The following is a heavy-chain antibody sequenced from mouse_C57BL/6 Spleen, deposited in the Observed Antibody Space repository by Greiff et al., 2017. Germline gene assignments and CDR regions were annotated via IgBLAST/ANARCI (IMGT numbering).Heavy chain of an antibody. Sequence: EVKLMESGGGLVKPGGSLKLSCAASGFTFSDYGMHWVRQAPEKGLEWVAYISSGSSTIYYADTVKGRFTISRDNAKNTLFLQMTSLRSEDTAMYYCARYDYYGSSYEAMDYWGQGTSVTVSS. J-gene: IGHJ4*01. CDR1: GFTFSDYG. D-gene: IGHD1-1*01. V-gene: IGHV5-17*01. CDR2: ISSGSSTI. CDR3: ARYDYYGSSYEAMDY.